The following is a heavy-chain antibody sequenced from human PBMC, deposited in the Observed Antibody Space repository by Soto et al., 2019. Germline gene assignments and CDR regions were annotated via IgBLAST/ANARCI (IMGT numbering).Heavy chain of an antibody. CDR2: IYYSGTT. J-gene: IGHJ5*02. Sequence: SETLSLTCAVSGYSISSSNWWGWIRQPPGKGLEWIGYIYYSGTTYYNPSLKSRVTMSVDTSKNQFSLKLTSVTAVDTAVYYCARRVWGSYRYRWFDPWGQGILVTVSS. CDR3: ARRVWGSYRYRWFDP. CDR1: GYSISSSNW. D-gene: IGHD3-16*02. V-gene: IGHV4-28*01.